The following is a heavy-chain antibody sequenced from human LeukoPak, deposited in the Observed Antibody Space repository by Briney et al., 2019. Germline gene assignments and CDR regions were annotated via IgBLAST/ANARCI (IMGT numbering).Heavy chain of an antibody. CDR3: AGPRAGDLDY. V-gene: IGHV4-34*01. CDR2: INHSGST. Sequence: SETLSLTCAVYGGPFSVYYWSWVRQPPGKGLEWIGEINHSGSTNYNPSLKSRVTISVDTSKNHFSLKLSSVTAADTAVYYCAGPRAGDLDYWGQGTLVTVSS. J-gene: IGHJ4*02. CDR1: GGPFSVYY.